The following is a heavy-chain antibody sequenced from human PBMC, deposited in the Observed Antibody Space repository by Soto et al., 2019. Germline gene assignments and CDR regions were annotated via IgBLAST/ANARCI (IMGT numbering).Heavy chain of an antibody. D-gene: IGHD3-10*01. CDR2: IWYDGSNK. CDR1: GFTFSSYG. J-gene: IGHJ6*02. V-gene: IGHV3-33*01. CDR3: ARERTMVRGVGMDV. Sequence: QVQLVESGGGVVQPGRSLRLSCAASGFTFSSYGMHWVRQAPGKGLEWVAVIWYDGSNKYYADSVKGRFTISRDNSKNTLYLQMNSLRAEDTAVYYCARERTMVRGVGMDVWGQGTTVTVSS.